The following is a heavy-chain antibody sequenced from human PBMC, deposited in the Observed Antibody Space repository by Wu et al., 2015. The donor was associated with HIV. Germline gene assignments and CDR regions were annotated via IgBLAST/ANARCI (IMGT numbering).Heavy chain of an antibody. CDR2: IIPIFGTA. J-gene: IGHJ3*02. CDR1: GGTFSSYA. Sequence: QVQLVQSGAEVKKPGSSVKVSCKASGGTFSSYAISWVRQAPGQGLEWMGRIIPIFGTANYAQKFQGRVTITADESTSTAYMELSSLRSEDTAVYYCARRVPHSSGYMWVGAFDIWGQGTMVTVS. CDR3: ARRVPHSSGYMWVGAFDI. V-gene: IGHV1-69*13. D-gene: IGHD3-22*01.